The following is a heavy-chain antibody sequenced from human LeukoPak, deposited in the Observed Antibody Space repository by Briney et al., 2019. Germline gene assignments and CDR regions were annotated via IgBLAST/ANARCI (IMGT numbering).Heavy chain of an antibody. CDR2: IWYDGNNK. V-gene: IGHV3-33*01. D-gene: IGHD3-16*01. CDR1: GYTFSNYG. J-gene: IGHJ5*02. Sequence: GGSLRLSCAASGYTFSNYGMHWVRQAPGKGLEWVAIIWYDGNNKYYADSVKGRFTISRDNSKNTLYLQMNSLRAEDTAMYYCALVRGSRNGPLDPWGQGTLVIVFS. CDR3: ALVRGSRNGPLDP.